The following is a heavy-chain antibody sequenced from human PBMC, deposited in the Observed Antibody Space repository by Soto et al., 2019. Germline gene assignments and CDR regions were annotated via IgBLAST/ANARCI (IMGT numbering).Heavy chain of an antibody. V-gene: IGHV3-66*01. D-gene: IGHD5-12*01. CDR1: GFTVSSNY. Sequence: GGSLRLSCAASGFTVSSNYMSWVRQAPGKGLEWVSVIYSGGSTYYADSVKGRFTISRDNSKNTLYLQMNSLRAEDTAVYYCARGGVATITYYYGMDVWGQGTTVTVSS. CDR3: ARGGVATITYYYGMDV. J-gene: IGHJ6*02. CDR2: IYSGGST.